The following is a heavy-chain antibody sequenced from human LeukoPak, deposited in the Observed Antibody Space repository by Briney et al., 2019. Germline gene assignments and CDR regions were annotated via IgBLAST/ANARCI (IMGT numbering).Heavy chain of an antibody. J-gene: IGHJ4*02. Sequence: PSETLSLTCTVSGGSISSYYWSWIRQPPGKGLEWIGYIYYSGSTNYNPSLKSRVTISVDTSKNQFSLKLSSVTAADTAVYYCARYIPGPYGSGSYYRGYYFDYWGQGTLVTVSS. D-gene: IGHD3-10*01. CDR3: ARYIPGPYGSGSYYRGYYFDY. CDR2: IYYSGST. CDR1: GGSISSYY. V-gene: IGHV4-59*01.